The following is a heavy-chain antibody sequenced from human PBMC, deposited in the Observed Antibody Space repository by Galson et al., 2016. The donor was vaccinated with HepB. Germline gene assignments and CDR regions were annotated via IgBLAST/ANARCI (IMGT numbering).Heavy chain of an antibody. CDR1: GFSFSSYG. V-gene: IGHV3-30*03. Sequence: SLRLSCAVSGFSFSSYGMHWVRQAPGEGLQWVAVISHDGFHKYYAASVKGRFTISRENSENMLYLEMKGLRGEDTAVYYRARDFWSGYFGLSNLQNNFHGMDLWGQGTTVTVSS. J-gene: IGHJ6*02. D-gene: IGHD3-3*01. CDR2: ISHDGFHK. CDR3: ARDFWSGYFGLSNLQNNFHGMDL.